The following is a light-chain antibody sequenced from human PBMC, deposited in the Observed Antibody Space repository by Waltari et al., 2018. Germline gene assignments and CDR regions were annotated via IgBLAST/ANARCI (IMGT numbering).Light chain of an antibody. CDR2: KNN. V-gene: IGLV1-51*02. J-gene: IGLJ2*01. CDR3: GTWDSSVSGVV. CDR1: STNIGINY. Sequence: QSVLTQPPSVSAAPGQKLTISCSGSSTNIGINYLAWYQQLPGTAPKLLMYKNNERPSGISDRFSGARSGTSATLDITGLQTGDEGDYYCGTWDSSVSGVVFGGGTKLTVL.